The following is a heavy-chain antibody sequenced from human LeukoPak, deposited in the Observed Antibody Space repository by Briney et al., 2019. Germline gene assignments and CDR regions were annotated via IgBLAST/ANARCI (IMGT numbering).Heavy chain of an antibody. D-gene: IGHD4-17*01. CDR3: ARCMSELDYGDYAYYYHMDV. J-gene: IGHJ6*04. CDR1: GDSLTSCSRY. V-gene: IGHV4-61*09. Sequence: SQTLSLTCTVSGDSLTSCSRYWSWIRQPAGKGLEWIGHFYSSTRTTYNPSLESRVTISGDTANNQFSLKLDSVTAADTAVYFCARCMSELDYGDYAYYYHMDVWGKGTTVTVSS. CDR2: FYSSTRT.